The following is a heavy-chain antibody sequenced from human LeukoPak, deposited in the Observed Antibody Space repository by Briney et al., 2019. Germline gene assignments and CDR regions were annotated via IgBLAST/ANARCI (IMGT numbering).Heavy chain of an antibody. V-gene: IGHV3-30*02. CDR3: AKGSCSSTSCYSWAYFQH. CDR1: GFTFSSYG. Sequence: PGGSLRLSCAASGFTFSSYGMHWVRQAPGKGLESVAFIRYDGSNKYYADSVKGRFTISRDNSKNTLYLQMNSLRAEDTAVYYCAKGSCSSTSCYSWAYFQHWGQGTLVTVSS. J-gene: IGHJ1*01. CDR2: IRYDGSNK. D-gene: IGHD2-2*01.